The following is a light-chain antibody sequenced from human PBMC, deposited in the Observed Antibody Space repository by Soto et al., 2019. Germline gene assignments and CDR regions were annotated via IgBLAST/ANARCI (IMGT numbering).Light chain of an antibody. CDR2: EVT. CDR3: SPYAGSNSVI. V-gene: IGLV2-8*01. CDR1: SSDVGGNNY. Sequence: QSALTQPPSASGSPGQSVAISCTGTSSDVGGNNYVFWYQHHPGKAPKLLVYEVTKRPAGVPDRFSGDKSGNTASLTVSGLQAEDEADYYCSPYAGSNSVIFGGGTKVTVL. J-gene: IGLJ2*01.